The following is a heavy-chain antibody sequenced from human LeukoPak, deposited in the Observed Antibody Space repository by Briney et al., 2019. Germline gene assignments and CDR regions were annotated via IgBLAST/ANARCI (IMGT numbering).Heavy chain of an antibody. J-gene: IGHJ4*02. CDR3: AGDKDGSWYRLFDY. CDR2: IIPIFGTA. Sequence: SVKVSCKASGGTFSSYAISWVRQAPGQGLEWMGGIIPIFGTANYAQKFQGRVTITADKSTSTAYMELSSLRSEDTAVYYCAGDKDGSWYRLFDYWGQGTLVTVSS. V-gene: IGHV1-69*06. D-gene: IGHD6-13*01. CDR1: GGTFSSYA.